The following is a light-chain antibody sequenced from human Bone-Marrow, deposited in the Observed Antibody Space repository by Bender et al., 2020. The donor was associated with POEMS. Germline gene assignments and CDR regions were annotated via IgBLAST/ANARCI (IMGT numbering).Light chain of an antibody. V-gene: IGLV1-40*01. Sequence: QSVLTQPPSVSGAPGQRVTISCTGSISNIGAGFGVNWYQHFPGTAPKLLIFGDSNRPSGVPDRFSASKSGTSASLAITGLQAEDEADYYCQSFDSGLSGLVFGGGTRLTVL. CDR2: GDS. J-gene: IGLJ3*02. CDR3: QSFDSGLSGLV. CDR1: ISNIGAGFG.